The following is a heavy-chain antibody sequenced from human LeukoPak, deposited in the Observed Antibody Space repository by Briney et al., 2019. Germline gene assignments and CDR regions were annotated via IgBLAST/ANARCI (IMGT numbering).Heavy chain of an antibody. Sequence: GGSLRLSCAASGFTFSSYAMHWVRQAPGKGLEWVAVISYDGSNKYYADSVKGRFTISRDNSKNTLYLQMNSLRSDDTAVYYCAGGGYDSGYDSGYRYGSSQFDYWGQGTLVTVSS. CDR3: AGGGYDSGYDSGYRYGSSQFDY. V-gene: IGHV3-30*04. CDR2: ISYDGSNK. D-gene: IGHD5-18*01. CDR1: GFTFSSYA. J-gene: IGHJ4*02.